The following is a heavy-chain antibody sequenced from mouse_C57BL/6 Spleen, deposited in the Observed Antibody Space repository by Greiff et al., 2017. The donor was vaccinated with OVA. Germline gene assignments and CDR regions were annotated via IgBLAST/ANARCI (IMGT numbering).Heavy chain of an antibody. CDR2: ISSGGDYI. CDR1: GFTFSSYA. V-gene: IGHV5-9-1*02. J-gene: IGHJ4*01. D-gene: IGHD2-3*01. Sequence: EVKVVESGEGLVKPGGSLKLSCAASGFTFSSYAMSWVRQTPEKRLEWVAYISSGGDYIYYADTVKGRFTISRDNARNTLYLQMSSLKSEDTAMYYCTRDGYYGAMDYWGQGTSVTVSS. CDR3: TRDGYYGAMDY.